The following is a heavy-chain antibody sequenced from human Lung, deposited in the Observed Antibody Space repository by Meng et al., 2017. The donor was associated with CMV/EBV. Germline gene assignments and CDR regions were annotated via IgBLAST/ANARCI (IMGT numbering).Heavy chain of an antibody. CDR2: ISTSGCI. J-gene: IGHJ4*02. Sequence: QLRSQGCVPVLLTSSETLFRTCTAPCYCMKNYYCSGIREAAGKGLGWIGHISTSGCIPYNPSLTSRVSLSVETSKNQVSLQLISVTAADNAVYYCARAGGDTANIDDWGLGTLVTVSS. CDR3: ARAGGDTANIDD. CDR1: CYCMKNYY. D-gene: IGHD2-21*01. V-gene: IGHV4-4*07.